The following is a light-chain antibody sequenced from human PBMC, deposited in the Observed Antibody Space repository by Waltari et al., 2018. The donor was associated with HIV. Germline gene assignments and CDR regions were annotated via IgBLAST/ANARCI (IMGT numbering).Light chain of an antibody. J-gene: IGKJ1*01. CDR1: ESVGSF. CDR3: QQFYYWPRT. CDR2: GVS. V-gene: IGKV3-15*01. Sequence: RASESVGSFFAWYQQRPGQGPSLLMYGVSTRASGVSARFSGSGSGTEVNLTITSLQSDDSAIYFCQQFYYWPRTFGQGTKVEVK.